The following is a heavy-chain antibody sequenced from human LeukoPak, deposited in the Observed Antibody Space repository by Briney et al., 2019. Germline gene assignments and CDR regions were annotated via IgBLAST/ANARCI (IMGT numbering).Heavy chain of an antibody. CDR3: AKHKSGDYFDAGKRYYFDQ. D-gene: IGHD3-9*01. Sequence: ASVKVSCKASGYTFTSYDINWVRQAPGQGFDWMGWMNATSGKTGQAQKFQGGITMTRDTSISTAYMELSSLRPEDTAVYYCAKHKSGDYFDAGKRYYFDQWGQGTPVTVSS. J-gene: IGHJ4*02. V-gene: IGHV1-8*01. CDR2: MNATSGKT. CDR1: GYTFTSYD.